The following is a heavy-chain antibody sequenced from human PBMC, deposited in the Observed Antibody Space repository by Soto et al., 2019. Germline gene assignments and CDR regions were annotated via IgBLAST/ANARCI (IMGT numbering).Heavy chain of an antibody. CDR1: GYTFTSYD. CDR2: MNPNSGNT. CDR3: ARGAGYSSSSAYYGMDV. D-gene: IGHD6-6*01. V-gene: IGHV1-8*01. Sequence: ASVKVSCKASGYTFTSYDINWVRQATGQGLEWMGWMNPNSGNTGYAQKFQGRVTMTRNASISTAYMELSSLRSEDTAVYYCARGAGYSSSSAYYGMDVWGQGTTVTVSS. J-gene: IGHJ6*02.